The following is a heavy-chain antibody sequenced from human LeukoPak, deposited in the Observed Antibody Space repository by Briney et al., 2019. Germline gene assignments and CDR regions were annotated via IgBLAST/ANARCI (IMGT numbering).Heavy chain of an antibody. V-gene: IGHV3-20*04. CDR2: INWNGGST. D-gene: IGHD1-26*01. J-gene: IGHJ6*03. CDR1: GFTFDDYG. CDR3: ARDLPYSGSYYYYYYMDV. Sequence: PGGSLRLSCAASGFTFDDYGMSWVRQAPGKGLEWVSGINWNGGSTGYADSVEGRFTISRDNAKNSLYLQMNSLRAEDTALYYCARDLPYSGSYYYYYYMDVWGKGTTVTVSS.